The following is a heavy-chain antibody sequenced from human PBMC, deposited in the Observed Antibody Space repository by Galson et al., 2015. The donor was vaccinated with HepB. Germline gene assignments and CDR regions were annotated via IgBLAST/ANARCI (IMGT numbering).Heavy chain of an antibody. D-gene: IGHD3-3*01. J-gene: IGHJ6*02. CDR3: ARDQRFWSGYYIGNKYYYYGMDV. CDR2: ISSSSTI. Sequence: SLRLSCAASGFTFSSYSMNWVRQAPGKGLEWVSYISSSSTIYYADSVKGRFTISRDNAKNSLYLQMNSLRDEDTAVYYCARDQRFWSGYYIGNKYYYYGMDVWGQGTTVTVSS. CDR1: GFTFSSYS. V-gene: IGHV3-48*02.